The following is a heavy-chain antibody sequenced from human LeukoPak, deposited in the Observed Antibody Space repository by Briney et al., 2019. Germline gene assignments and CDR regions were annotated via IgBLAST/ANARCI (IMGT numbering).Heavy chain of an antibody. D-gene: IGHD1-26*01. CDR3: AKADSGSYWPYYFDY. J-gene: IGHJ4*02. Sequence: GGSLRLSCAASGFIFSSYNMNWVRQAPGKGLEWVSGISGSGGSTYYADSVKGRFTISRDNSKNTLYLQMNSLRAEDTAVYYCAKADSGSYWPYYFDYWGQGTLVTVSS. CDR1: GFIFSSYN. CDR2: ISGSGGST. V-gene: IGHV3-23*01.